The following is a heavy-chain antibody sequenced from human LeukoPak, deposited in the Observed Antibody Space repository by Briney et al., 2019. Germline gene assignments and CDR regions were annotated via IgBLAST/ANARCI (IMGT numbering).Heavy chain of an antibody. V-gene: IGHV4-61*02. J-gene: IGHJ3*02. CDR1: GGSISSGRYY. CDR3: ARVLVGASEAFDI. CDR2: VYTRGST. D-gene: IGHD1-26*01. Sequence: SETLSLTCTVSGGSISSGRYYWTWIRQPAGKGLEWIGRVYTRGSTNYSPSLKSRVTISIDTSKSQFSLKLSSVTAADTAAYYCARVLVGASEAFDIWGQGTMVTVSS.